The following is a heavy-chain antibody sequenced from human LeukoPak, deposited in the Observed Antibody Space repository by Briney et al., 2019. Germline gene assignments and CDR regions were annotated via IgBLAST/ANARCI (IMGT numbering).Heavy chain of an antibody. V-gene: IGHV1-69*13. D-gene: IGHD3-22*01. CDR1: GGTFSSYA. Sequence: RASVKVSCKASGGTFSSYAISWVRQAPGRGLEWMGGIIPIFGTANYAQKFQGRVTITADESTSTAYMELSSLRSEDTAVYYCARGGDYYDSSGPFYYFDYWGQGTLVTVSS. J-gene: IGHJ4*02. CDR3: ARGGDYYDSSGPFYYFDY. CDR2: IIPIFGTA.